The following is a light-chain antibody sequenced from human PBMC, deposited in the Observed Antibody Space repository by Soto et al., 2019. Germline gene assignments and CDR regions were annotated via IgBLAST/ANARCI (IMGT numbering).Light chain of an antibody. J-gene: IGKJ1*01. CDR2: GAS. Sequence: EIVLTQSPGTLSLSPGERATLSCRASQSVSSSYLAWYQQKPGQAPRLLLYGASSRATGIPDRFSGSGSGTDDTLTISRREPEDCAVYYCQQYGSSPRTFGQGTKVEIK. V-gene: IGKV3-20*01. CDR3: QQYGSSPRT. CDR1: QSVSSSY.